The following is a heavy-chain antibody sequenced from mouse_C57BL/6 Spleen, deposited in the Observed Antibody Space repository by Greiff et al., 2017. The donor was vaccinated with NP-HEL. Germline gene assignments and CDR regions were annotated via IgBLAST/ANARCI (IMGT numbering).Heavy chain of an antibody. CDR1: GYSITSGYY. J-gene: IGHJ1*03. CDR3: ASHYDYDGYWYFDV. CDR2: ISYDGSN. Sequence: EVKLMESGPGLVKPSQSLSLTCSVTGYSITSGYYWNWLRQFPGNKLEWMGYISYDGSNNSNPSLKNRISITRDTSKNQFFLKLNSVTTEDTATYYCASHYDYDGYWYFDVWGTGTTVTVSS. V-gene: IGHV3-6*01. D-gene: IGHD2-4*01.